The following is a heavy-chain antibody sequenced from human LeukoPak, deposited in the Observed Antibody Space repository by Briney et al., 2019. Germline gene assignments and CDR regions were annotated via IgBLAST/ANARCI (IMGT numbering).Heavy chain of an antibody. J-gene: IGHJ4*02. CDR1: GFTFSSYA. Sequence: GGSLRLSCAASGFTFSSYAMSWVRHAPGKGLEWVSAISGSGGSTYYADSVKGRFTISRDNSKNTLYLQMNSLRAEDTAVYYCAKAIVVVPAGFDYWGQGTLVTVSS. CDR2: ISGSGGST. D-gene: IGHD2-2*01. CDR3: AKAIVVVPAGFDY. V-gene: IGHV3-23*01.